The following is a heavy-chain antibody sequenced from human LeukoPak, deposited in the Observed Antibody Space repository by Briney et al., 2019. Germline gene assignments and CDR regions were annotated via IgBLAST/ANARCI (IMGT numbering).Heavy chain of an antibody. CDR3: AKVLGYYDSSGYYQEGGFDY. Sequence: GGSLRLSCAASGFTFYDYAMHWVRQAPRKGLEWVSLISGAGGSTYYADSVKGRFTISRDNSKNSLYLQMNSLRTEDTALYYCAKVLGYYDSSGYYQEGGFDYWGQGTLVTVSS. CDR2: ISGAGGST. J-gene: IGHJ4*02. D-gene: IGHD3-22*01. CDR1: GFTFYDYA. V-gene: IGHV3-43*02.